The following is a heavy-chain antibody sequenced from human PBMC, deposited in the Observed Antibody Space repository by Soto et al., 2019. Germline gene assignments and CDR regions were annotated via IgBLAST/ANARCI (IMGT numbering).Heavy chain of an antibody. CDR3: ARDAGTTLATLP. Sequence: AALAKFYCQTSGYSFTMSYIHWVRKAPGQGLEWVGLINPKTGTTNDAPKFQGRVTITADESTSTAYMELSSLSSDDTAVYYCARDAGTTLATLPWGQGTPVTGSA. D-gene: IGHD1-1*01. V-gene: IGHV1-2*06. J-gene: IGHJ5*02. CDR2: INPKTGTT. CDR1: GYSFTMSY.